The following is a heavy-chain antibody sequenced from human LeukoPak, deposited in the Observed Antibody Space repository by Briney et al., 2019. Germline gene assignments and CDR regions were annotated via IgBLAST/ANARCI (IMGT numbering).Heavy chain of an antibody. CDR2: ISGYNGAT. D-gene: IGHD4-17*01. CDR1: GYTFNSYG. CDR3: ARDASYGPHAFDI. J-gene: IGHJ3*02. Sequence: ASVKVSCKVSGYTFNSYGISWVRQAPGQGLEWMGWISGYNGATNYAQKVQGRVTVTTGTSTSTAYMELRSLTSDDTAVYYCARDASYGPHAFDIWGQGTMVTVSS. V-gene: IGHV1-18*01.